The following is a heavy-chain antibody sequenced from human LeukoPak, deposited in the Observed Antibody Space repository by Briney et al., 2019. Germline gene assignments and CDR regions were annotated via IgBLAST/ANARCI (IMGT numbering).Heavy chain of an antibody. V-gene: IGHV1-8*03. CDR3: ARRVTIFGKGFFDY. Sequence: ASVKVSCKASGYTFTSYDINWVRQATGQGLEWMGWMNPNSGNTGYAQKFQGRVTITRNTSISTAYMELSSLRSEDTAVYYCARRVTIFGKGFFDYWGQGTLVTVSS. CDR2: MNPNSGNT. CDR1: GYTFTSYD. D-gene: IGHD3-3*01. J-gene: IGHJ4*02.